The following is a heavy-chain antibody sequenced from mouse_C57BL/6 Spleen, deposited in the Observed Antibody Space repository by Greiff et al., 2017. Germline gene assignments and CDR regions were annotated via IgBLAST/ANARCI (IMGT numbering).Heavy chain of an antibody. Sequence: VHVKQSGAELVRPGASVKLSCTASGFNIKDDYMHWVKQRPEQGLEWIGWIDPENGDTEYASKFQGKATITADTSSNTAYLQLSSLTSEDTAVYYCTTGSRTYWGQGTLVTVSA. D-gene: IGHD1-1*01. CDR1: GFNIKDDY. V-gene: IGHV14-4*01. CDR3: TTGSRTY. J-gene: IGHJ3*01. CDR2: IDPENGDT.